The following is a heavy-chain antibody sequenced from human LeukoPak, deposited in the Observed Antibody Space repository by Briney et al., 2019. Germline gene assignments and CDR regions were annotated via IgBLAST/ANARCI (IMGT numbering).Heavy chain of an antibody. CDR3: AREASSSGPDY. CDR2: IYSGGST. CDR1: GFTVSNNY. D-gene: IGHD6-19*01. V-gene: IGHV3-53*01. Sequence: GGSLRLSCAASGFTVSNNYMSWVRQAPGKGLEWVSVIYSGGSTYYADSVKGRFTISRDSSRNTLFLQMNSLRAEDTAVYYCAREASSSGPDYWGQGTLVTVSS. J-gene: IGHJ4*02.